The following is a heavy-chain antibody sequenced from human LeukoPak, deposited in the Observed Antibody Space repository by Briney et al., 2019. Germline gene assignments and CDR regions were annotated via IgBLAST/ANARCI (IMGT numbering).Heavy chain of an antibody. CDR3: ARDYYDSSGYSLSGY. J-gene: IGHJ4*02. CDR1: GGSISSYY. D-gene: IGHD3-22*01. Sequence: ETLSLTCTVSGGSISSYYWSWIREPAGKGLEWIGRIYTSGSTNYNPSLKSRVTMSVDTSKNQFSLKLSSVTAADTAVYYCARDYYDSSGYSLSGYWGQGTLVTVSS. CDR2: IYTSGST. V-gene: IGHV4-4*07.